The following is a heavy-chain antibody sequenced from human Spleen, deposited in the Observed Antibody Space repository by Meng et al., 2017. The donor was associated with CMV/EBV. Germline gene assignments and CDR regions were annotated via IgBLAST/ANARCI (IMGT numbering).Heavy chain of an antibody. CDR2: INSYGST. CDR1: GFTFSSHW. D-gene: IGHD2-2*01. Sequence: GESLKISCAASGFTFSSHWMHWVRQAPGKGLVWVSRINSYGSTTYADSVKGRFTISRDTAKNTLYLQMNSLRAEDTAMYYCARAVDQSYGMDVWGQGTTVTVSS. V-gene: IGHV3-74*01. CDR3: ARAVDQSYGMDV. J-gene: IGHJ6*02.